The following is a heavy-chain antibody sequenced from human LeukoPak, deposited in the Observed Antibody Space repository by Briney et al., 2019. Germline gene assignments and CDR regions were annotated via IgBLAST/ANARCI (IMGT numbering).Heavy chain of an antibody. J-gene: IGHJ4*02. V-gene: IGHV5-51*01. Sequence: GESLRISCKCSGFDFTAYGIAWVRQMPGKGLEWMGNIYPGGSNGRYSPSLQGQVTMSADKSITTVYLQWSSLKASDAAMYYCARHFHSAWFGFWGQGSLVTVSS. CDR3: ARHFHSAWFGF. CDR2: IYPGGSNG. D-gene: IGHD5-18*01. CDR1: GFDFTAYG.